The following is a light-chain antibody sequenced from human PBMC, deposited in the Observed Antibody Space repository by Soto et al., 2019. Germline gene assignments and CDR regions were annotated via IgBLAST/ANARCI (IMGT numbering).Light chain of an antibody. V-gene: IGLV1-51*01. CDR2: DNN. CDR3: GTWDSSLSAYV. Sequence: QSVLTQPPSGSAAPGQKGSISCSGSSSNIGNNYVSWYQQLPGTAPKVLIYDNNKRPSGIPDRFSGSKSGTSTTLGITGLQTGDEADYYCGTWDSSLSAYVFGTGTKVTVL. J-gene: IGLJ1*01. CDR1: SSNIGNNY.